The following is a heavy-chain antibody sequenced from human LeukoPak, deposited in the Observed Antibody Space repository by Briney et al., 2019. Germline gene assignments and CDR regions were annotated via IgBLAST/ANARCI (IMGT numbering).Heavy chain of an antibody. CDR2: ISGSGGNF. D-gene: IGHD1-20*01. J-gene: IGHJ4*02. CDR3: ARWHLTGEAIDY. Sequence: GGSLRLSCAASGFTFSSYSMNWVRQAPGKGLEWVSYISGSGGNFFYEDSVKGRFTISRDNAKNSLYLQMNSLRAEDTAVYYCARWHLTGEAIDYWGQGTLVTVSS. CDR1: GFTFSSYS. V-gene: IGHV3-48*04.